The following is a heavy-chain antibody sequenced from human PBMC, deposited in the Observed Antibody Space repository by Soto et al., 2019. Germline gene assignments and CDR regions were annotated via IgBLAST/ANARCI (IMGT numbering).Heavy chain of an antibody. J-gene: IGHJ4*02. CDR3: TTGWSSKDY. CDR1: GFTFSGSA. CDR2: IKNKADGGTT. V-gene: IGHV3-15*07. Sequence: EVKLVESGGGLVQPGGSLRLSCAASGFTFSGSAMHWVRQASGKGLEWVGRIKNKADGGTTDFAAPVKGRFFISRDDSKNTLYLQMNSLKAEDTAVYFCTTGWSSKDYWGQGTLVTVSS. D-gene: IGHD2-2*01.